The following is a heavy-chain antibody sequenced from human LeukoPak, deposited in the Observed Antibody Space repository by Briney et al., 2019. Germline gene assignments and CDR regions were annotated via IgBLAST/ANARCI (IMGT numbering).Heavy chain of an antibody. J-gene: IGHJ6*03. D-gene: IGHD5-18*01. CDR2: INPKSGNT. CDR3: ARDNGGTAMAYYYYYMDV. CDR1: GYTFTSYD. V-gene: IGHV1-8*01. Sequence: GASVKVSCKASGYTFTSYDINWVRQATGQGLEWMGWINPKSGNTGYAQKFQGRVTMTRNTSISTAYMELSSLRSEDTAVYYCARDNGGTAMAYYYYYMDVWGKGTTVTISS.